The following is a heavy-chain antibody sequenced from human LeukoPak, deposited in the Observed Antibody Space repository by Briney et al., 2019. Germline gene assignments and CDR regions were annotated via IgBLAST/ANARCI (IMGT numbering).Heavy chain of an antibody. CDR1: GFTFSNYA. J-gene: IGHJ4*02. V-gene: IGHV3-23*01. D-gene: IGHD3-16*01. Sequence: GGSLRLSCAASGFTFSNYAVSWVRQAPGKGLEWVSAISGSGSDTYYADSVKGRFTISRDNSKNTLYLQMNSLRAEDTAVYYCAVGRLRLGDQYYFDYWGQGTLVTVSS. CDR3: AVGRLRLGDQYYFDY. CDR2: ISGSGSDT.